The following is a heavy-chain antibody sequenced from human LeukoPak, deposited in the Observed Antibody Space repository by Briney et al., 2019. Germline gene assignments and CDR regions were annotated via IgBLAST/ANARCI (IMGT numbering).Heavy chain of an antibody. CDR1: GGSITTYF. Sequence: SETLSLTCTVSGGSITTYFWSWIRQPPGKGLECIGYIYYTGNTNYSPSLRNRVTISVDTSKNQFSLKLNSVTAADTALYFCVGARGGAYGFAFDSWGQGTLVTVSS. CDR2: IYYTGNT. V-gene: IGHV4-59*01. CDR3: VGARGGAYGFAFDS. J-gene: IGHJ4*02. D-gene: IGHD3-10*01.